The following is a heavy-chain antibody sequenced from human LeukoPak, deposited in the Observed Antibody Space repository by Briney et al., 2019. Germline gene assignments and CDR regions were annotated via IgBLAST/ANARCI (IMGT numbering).Heavy chain of an antibody. J-gene: IGHJ4*02. CDR3: ARDRWLDY. CDR1: GLTLGNYW. V-gene: IGHV3-7*01. D-gene: IGHD6-19*01. CDR2: IKPDGSEK. Sequence: PGGSLRLSCAASGLTLGNYWMSWVRQAQGKGLEWVANIKPDGSEKYYVDSVKGRFTISRDNARNSLYLQMNSLRVEDTAVYYCARDRWLDYWGQGTLVTASS.